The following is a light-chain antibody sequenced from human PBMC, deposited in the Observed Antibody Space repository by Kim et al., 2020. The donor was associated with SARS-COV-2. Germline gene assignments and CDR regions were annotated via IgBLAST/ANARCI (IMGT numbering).Light chain of an antibody. CDR2: YDR. V-gene: IGLV3-21*04. J-gene: IGLJ1*01. CDR3: QVWDSGSDHYV. Sequence: PAKTVSVTCGGNDIGTKNVHRFQQKPGPGPVLVIYYDRDRPSGISERCSGSNSGNTATLTTSRVEAGDEADYYCQVWDSGSDHYVFGPGTKVTVL. CDR1: DIGTKN.